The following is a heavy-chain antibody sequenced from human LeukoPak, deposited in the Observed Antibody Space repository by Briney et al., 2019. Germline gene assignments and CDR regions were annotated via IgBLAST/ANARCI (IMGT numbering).Heavy chain of an antibody. CDR1: GFTFSDYY. Sequence: GGSLRLSCAASGFTFSDYYMSWIRQAPGKGLEWASYISSSGSTIYYADSVKGRFTISRDNAKNSLYLQMNSLRAEDTAVYYCARDSTPLEYSSGYYPDAFDIWGQGTMVTVSS. CDR2: ISSSGSTI. J-gene: IGHJ3*02. D-gene: IGHD3-22*01. V-gene: IGHV3-11*01. CDR3: ARDSTPLEYSSGYYPDAFDI.